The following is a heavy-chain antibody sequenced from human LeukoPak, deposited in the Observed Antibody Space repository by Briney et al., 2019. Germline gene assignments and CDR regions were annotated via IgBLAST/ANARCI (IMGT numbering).Heavy chain of an antibody. CDR1: GFTVSSNY. V-gene: IGHV3-53*01. D-gene: IGHD3-16*01. CDR3: ARVGGGVYYHGMDV. Sequence: PGGSLRLSCAASGFTVSSNYMSWVRQAPGRGLEWVSVIYSGGITYYADSVKGRFTISRDNPKNTLYLQMNSLRAEDTAVYYCARVGGGVYYHGMDVWGQGTTVTVS. J-gene: IGHJ6*02. CDR2: IYSGGIT.